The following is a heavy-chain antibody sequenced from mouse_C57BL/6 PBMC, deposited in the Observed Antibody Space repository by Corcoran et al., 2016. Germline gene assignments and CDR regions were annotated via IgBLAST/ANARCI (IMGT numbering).Heavy chain of an antibody. CDR1: GYTFTDYY. J-gene: IGHJ1*03. Sequence: EVQLQQSGPELVKPGASVKISCKASGYTFTDYYMNWVKQSHGKSLEWIGDINPNNGGTSYNQKFKGKATLTVDKSSSTAYMELRSLTSEDSAVYYCAKALYYYGSSYRYFDVWGTGTTVTVSS. CDR2: INPNNGGT. D-gene: IGHD1-1*01. CDR3: AKALYYYGSSYRYFDV. V-gene: IGHV1-26*01.